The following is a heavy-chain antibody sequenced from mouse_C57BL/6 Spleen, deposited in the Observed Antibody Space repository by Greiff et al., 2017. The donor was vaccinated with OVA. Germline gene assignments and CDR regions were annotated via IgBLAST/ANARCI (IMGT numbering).Heavy chain of an antibody. V-gene: IGHV1-64*01. CDR1: GYTFTSYW. CDR2: IHPNSGST. Sequence: VQLQQPGAELVKPGASVKLSCKASGYTFTSYWMHWVKQRPGQGLAWIGMIHPNSGSTNYNEKFKSKATLTVDKSSSTAYMQLSSLTSEDSAVYYCARREYYYGSSPFAYWGQGTLVTVSA. J-gene: IGHJ3*01. D-gene: IGHD1-1*01. CDR3: ARREYYYGSSPFAY.